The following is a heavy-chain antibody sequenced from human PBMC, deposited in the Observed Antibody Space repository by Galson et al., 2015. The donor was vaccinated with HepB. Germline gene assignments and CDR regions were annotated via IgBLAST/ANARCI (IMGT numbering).Heavy chain of an antibody. V-gene: IGHV3-30-3*01. CDR1: GFTFSTYA. Sequence: SLRLSCAGSGFTFSTYAIHWVRQAPGKGLEWVAVISGDGTNRYYAESVEGRFTVSRDNSKSTLFLQMNSLRTEDTAVYFCARVFDNYYYYYMDVWGEGTTVIVSS. J-gene: IGHJ6*03. D-gene: IGHD3-10*02. CDR3: ARVFDNYYYYYMDV. CDR2: ISGDGTNR.